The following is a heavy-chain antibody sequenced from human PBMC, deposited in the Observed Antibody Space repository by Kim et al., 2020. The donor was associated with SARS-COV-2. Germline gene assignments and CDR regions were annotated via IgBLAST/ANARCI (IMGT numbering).Heavy chain of an antibody. D-gene: IGHD5-18*01. CDR2: ST. V-gene: IGHV1-46*01. CDR3: ARTVDTAMAD. Sequence: STSYAQKFQGRVTMTRDTSTSTVYMELSSLRSEDTAVYYCARTVDTAMADWGQGTLVTVSS. J-gene: IGHJ4*02.